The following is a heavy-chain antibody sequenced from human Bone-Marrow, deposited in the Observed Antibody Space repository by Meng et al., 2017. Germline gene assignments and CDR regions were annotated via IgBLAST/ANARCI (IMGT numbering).Heavy chain of an antibody. CDR2: ISWNSGSI. Sequence: GGSLRLSCAASGFTFDDYAMHWVRQAPGKGLEWVSGISWNSGSIGYADSVKGRFTNSRDNSKNTLYLQMNSLRAEDTAVYYCARGQRWLQLFYYYYGMDVWGQGTTVTVSS. V-gene: IGHV3-9*01. CDR1: GFTFDDYA. CDR3: ARGQRWLQLFYYYYGMDV. D-gene: IGHD5-24*01. J-gene: IGHJ6*02.